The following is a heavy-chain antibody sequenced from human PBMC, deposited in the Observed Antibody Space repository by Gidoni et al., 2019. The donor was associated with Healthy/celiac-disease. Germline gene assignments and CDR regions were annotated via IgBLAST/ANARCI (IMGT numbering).Heavy chain of an antibody. J-gene: IGHJ6*03. CDR2: IYYSGST. CDR1: GGSISSYY. CDR3: ARALNYYYYMDV. Sequence: QVQLQESGPGLVKPSETLSLTCTVSGGSISSYYWGWIRQPPGKGLEWIGYIYYSGSTNYNPSLKSRVTISVDTSKNQFSLKLSSVTAADTAVYYCARALNYYYYMDVWGKGTTVTVSS. V-gene: IGHV4-59*08.